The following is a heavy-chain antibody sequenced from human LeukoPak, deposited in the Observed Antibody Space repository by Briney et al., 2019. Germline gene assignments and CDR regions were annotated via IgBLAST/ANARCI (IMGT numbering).Heavy chain of an antibody. CDR2: ISGSGGST. Sequence: GGSLRLSCAASGFTFSSYWMSWVRQAPGKGLEWVSAISGSGGSTYYADSVKGRFTISRDNSKNSLYLQMNSLRTEDTALYYCAKDGYDILTGSYMDVWGKGTTVTISS. CDR3: AKDGYDILTGSYMDV. V-gene: IGHV3-23*01. CDR1: GFTFSSYW. D-gene: IGHD3-9*01. J-gene: IGHJ6*03.